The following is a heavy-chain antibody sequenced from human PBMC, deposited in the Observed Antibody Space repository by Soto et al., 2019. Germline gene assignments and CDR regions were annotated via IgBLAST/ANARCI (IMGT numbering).Heavy chain of an antibody. D-gene: IGHD6-19*01. V-gene: IGHV1-2*02. CDR3: ARDPYSSGWYDPYFDY. Sequence: ASVKVSCKASGYTFTGYYMHWVRQAPGQGLEWMGWINPNSGGTNYAQKFQGRVTMTRDTSISTAYMELSRLRSDDTAVYYCARDPYSSGWYDPYFDYWGHGTLVTVPS. CDR2: INPNSGGT. J-gene: IGHJ4*01. CDR1: GYTFTGYY.